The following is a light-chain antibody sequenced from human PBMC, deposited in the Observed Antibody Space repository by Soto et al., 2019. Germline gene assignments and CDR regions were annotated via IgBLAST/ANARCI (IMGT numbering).Light chain of an antibody. Sequence: EIVFTQSPGTLSFSPGERATLSCRASQSVSSSYLAWYQRKPGQAPRLLIYGASSRATGIPDRFSGSGSGTDFTLTISRLEPEDFAVYYCQQYGSSRTLGQGTKVDIK. J-gene: IGKJ1*01. V-gene: IGKV3-20*01. CDR2: GAS. CDR1: QSVSSSY. CDR3: QQYGSSRT.